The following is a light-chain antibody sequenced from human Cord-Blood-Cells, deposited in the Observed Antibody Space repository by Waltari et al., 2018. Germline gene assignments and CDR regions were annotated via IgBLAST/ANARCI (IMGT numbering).Light chain of an antibody. J-gene: IGKJ2*01. CDR2: GAS. CDR3: QQYNNWPPYT. V-gene: IGKV3-15*01. CDR1: QSVSSN. Sequence: EIVMTQSPATLSVSPGERAPSSCRASQSVSSNLAWYQQKPGQAPRLLIYGASTRATGIPARFSGSGSGTEFTLTISSLQSEDFAVYYCQQYNNWPPYTFGQGTKLEIK.